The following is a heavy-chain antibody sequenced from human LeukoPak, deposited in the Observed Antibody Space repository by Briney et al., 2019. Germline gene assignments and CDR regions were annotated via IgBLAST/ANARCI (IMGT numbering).Heavy chain of an antibody. CDR2: IYPDDSDT. CDR3: ARGVGATTGFPDYCLDY. J-gene: IGHJ4*02. V-gene: IGHV5-51*01. D-gene: IGHD1-26*01. CDR1: GYSFGNRW. Sequence: GESLKISCEGSGYSFGNRWIGWVRQLPGKGLEWMGIIYPDDSDTIYNPSFEGQVTISADTSISTAYLQWSSLKASDTATYYCARGVGATTGFPDYCLDYWGQGTLVTVSS.